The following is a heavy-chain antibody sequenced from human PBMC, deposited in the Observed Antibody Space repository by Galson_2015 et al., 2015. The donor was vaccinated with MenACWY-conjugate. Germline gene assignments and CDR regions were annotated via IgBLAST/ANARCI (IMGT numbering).Heavy chain of an antibody. V-gene: IGHV3-21*01. J-gene: IGHJ4*02. CDR3: ARDYARLEWLSAYYFDY. CDR1: GFIFSSHT. D-gene: IGHD3-3*01. Sequence: SLRLSCAASGFIFSSHTMNWVRQAPGKGLEWVSSISISSSYIYYADSVKGRFTISRDNAKNSLYLQMNSLTAEDTAVYYCARDYARLEWLSAYYFDYRGQGTPVTVSS. CDR2: ISISSSYI.